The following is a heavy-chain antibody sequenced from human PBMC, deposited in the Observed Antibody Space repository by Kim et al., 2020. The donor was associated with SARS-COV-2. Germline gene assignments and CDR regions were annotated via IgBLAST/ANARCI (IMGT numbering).Heavy chain of an antibody. Sequence: SETLSLTCTVSGGSISSGGYYWSWIRQHPGKGLEWIGYIYYSGSTYYNPSLKSRVTISVDTSKNQFSLKLSSVTAADTAVYYCARAKVATTPTAYYYYGMDVWGQGTTVTVSS. CDR2: IYYSGST. CDR3: ARAKVATTPTAYYYYGMDV. CDR1: GGSISSGGYY. V-gene: IGHV4-31*03. J-gene: IGHJ6*02. D-gene: IGHD5-12*01.